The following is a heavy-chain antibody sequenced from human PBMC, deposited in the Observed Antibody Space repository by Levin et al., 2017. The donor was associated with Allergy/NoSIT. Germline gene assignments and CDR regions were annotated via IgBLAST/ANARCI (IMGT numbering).Heavy chain of an antibody. J-gene: IGHJ4*02. CDR3: ARHRDTTLQLAALDY. CDR1: GGSISSYY. D-gene: IGHD1-1*01. V-gene: IGHV4-59*08. CDR2: ISYSGST. Sequence: MTSETLSLTCTVSGGSISSYYWSWIRQPPGKGLEWIGYISYSGSTNYNPSLKSRLTISVDMSKNQFSLKLTSVTAADTAVYYCARHRDTTLQLAALDYWGQGTLVTVAS.